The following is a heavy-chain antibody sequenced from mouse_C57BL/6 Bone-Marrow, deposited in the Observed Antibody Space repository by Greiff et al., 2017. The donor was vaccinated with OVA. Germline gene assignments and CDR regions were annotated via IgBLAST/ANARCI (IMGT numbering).Heavy chain of an antibody. CDR1: GYTFTSYT. D-gene: IGHD1-1*01. J-gene: IGHJ2*01. V-gene: IGHV1-4*01. CDR3: ASWGTTVDY. CDR2: INPSSGYT. Sequence: QVQLQQSGAELARPGASVKMSCKASGYTFTSYTMHWVKQRPGQGLEWIGYINPSSGYTKYNQKFKDKATLTADKSYSTAYMQLSSLTSEDSAFYYCASWGTTVDYWGQGTTLTVSS.